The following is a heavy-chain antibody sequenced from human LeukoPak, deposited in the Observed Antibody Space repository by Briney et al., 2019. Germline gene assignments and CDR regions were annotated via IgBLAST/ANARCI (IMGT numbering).Heavy chain of an antibody. D-gene: IGHD4-17*01. CDR3: ARLRNTMTTPRFDY. CDR1: GLTVSSYA. V-gene: IGHV3-23*01. CDR2: IIGSAANT. J-gene: IGHJ4*02. Sequence: GGSLRLSCGASGLTVSSYAMSWVRQAPGKGLEWVSTIIGSAANTYYADSVKGRFTISRDDSKNTLYLQMNSLRADDTAVYYCARLRNTMTTPRFDYWGQGTLITVSS.